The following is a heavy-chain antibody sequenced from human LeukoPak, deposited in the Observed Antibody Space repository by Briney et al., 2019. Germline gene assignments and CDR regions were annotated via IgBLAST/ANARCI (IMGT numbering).Heavy chain of an antibody. CDR3: AGGSQQLVRGWFDP. D-gene: IGHD6-13*01. V-gene: IGHV3-21*01. J-gene: IGHJ5*02. Sequence: GGPLRLSCAASGFTFSSYSMNWVRQAPGKGLEWVSSISSSSSYIYYADSVKGRFTISRDNAKNSLYLQMNSLRAEDTAVYYCAGGSQQLVRGWFDPWGQGTLVTASS. CDR1: GFTFSSYS. CDR2: ISSSSSYI.